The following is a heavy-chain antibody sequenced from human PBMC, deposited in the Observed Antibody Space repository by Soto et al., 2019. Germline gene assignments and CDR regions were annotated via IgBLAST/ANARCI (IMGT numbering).Heavy chain of an antibody. D-gene: IGHD1-26*01. CDR3: AKGGSNAAMDV. Sequence: PXGALILSCSAAGVTFSYYGMHWVRQAPGKGLEWVAIIWYDESNKYYADSVTGRFTISRDNSNNMVYLQMNSLRGDDTAVYYCAKGGSNAAMDVWGQGTTVTVSS. CDR1: GVTFSYYG. CDR2: IWYDESNK. J-gene: IGHJ6*02. V-gene: IGHV3-30*02.